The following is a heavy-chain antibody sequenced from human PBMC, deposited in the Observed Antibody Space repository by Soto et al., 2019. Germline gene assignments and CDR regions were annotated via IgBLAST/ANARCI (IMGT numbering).Heavy chain of an antibody. J-gene: IGHJ2*01. V-gene: IGHV4-34*01. Sequence: SETLSLTCAVYGGSFSGYYWSWIRHPPGKGLEWIGEINHSGSTNYNPSLKSRVTIPVDTSKNQFSLRLSSVTAADTAVYYGARGGFGIWYFDLWGRGTLVTVSS. CDR1: GGSFSGYY. D-gene: IGHD3-10*01. CDR3: ARGGFGIWYFDL. CDR2: INHSGST.